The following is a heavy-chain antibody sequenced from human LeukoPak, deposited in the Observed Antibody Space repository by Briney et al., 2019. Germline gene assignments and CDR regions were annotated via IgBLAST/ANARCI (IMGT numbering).Heavy chain of an antibody. CDR1: GFTFTSSA. D-gene: IGHD2/OR15-2a*01. CDR3: AKVGTVYFPLDF. Sequence: GGTLRLSCVASGFTFTSSAMSWVRQAPGKGLEWVSAISGRSGTTYYADSVKGRFTISRDNSKNTLYLQMNSLRAGDTAVYYCAKVGTVYFPLDFWGQGTLVTVSS. CDR2: ISGRSGTT. V-gene: IGHV3-23*01. J-gene: IGHJ4*02.